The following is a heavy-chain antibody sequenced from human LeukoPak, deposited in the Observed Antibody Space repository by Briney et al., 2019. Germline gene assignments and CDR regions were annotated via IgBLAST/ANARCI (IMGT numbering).Heavy chain of an antibody. D-gene: IGHD3-3*01. CDR3: ARGRSGYYNLAGWFDP. Sequence: SETLSLTCTVSSGSISTSNYYWGWVRQPPGKALEWIGNIFYSGSTYYSPSLKSRVTISLDTSRNQFSLKLNSVTAADTAVYYCARGRSGYYNLAGWFDPWGQGTLVAVSS. J-gene: IGHJ5*02. CDR2: IFYSGST. V-gene: IGHV4-39*07. CDR1: SGSISTSNYY.